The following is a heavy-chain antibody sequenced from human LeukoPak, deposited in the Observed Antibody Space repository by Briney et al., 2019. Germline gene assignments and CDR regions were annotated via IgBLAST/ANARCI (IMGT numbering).Heavy chain of an antibody. CDR1: GFTFSSYG. CDR3: ANGQLPMPFWPY. J-gene: IGHJ4*02. CDR2: IRYDGSNK. D-gene: IGHD6-6*01. Sequence: PGGSLRLSCAASGFTFSSYGMHWVRQAPGKGLEWVAFIRYDGSNKYYADSVEGRFTISRDNSKNTLYLQMNSLRAEDTAVYYCANGQLPMPFWPYWGQGTLVAVSS. V-gene: IGHV3-30*02.